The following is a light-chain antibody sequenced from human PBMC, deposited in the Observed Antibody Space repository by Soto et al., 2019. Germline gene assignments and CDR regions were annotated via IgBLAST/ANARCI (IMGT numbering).Light chain of an antibody. CDR3: QQYNNWPHGT. CDR2: GAS. Sequence: EIVLTQSPGTLSLSPGERATLSCRASQSVSSSYLAWYQQKPGQAPRLVMYGASSRATGIPDRFSGSASGTDFTLTISRLEPEDFAVYYCQQYNNWPHGTFGQGTKVDIK. V-gene: IGKV3-20*01. J-gene: IGKJ1*01. CDR1: QSVSSSY.